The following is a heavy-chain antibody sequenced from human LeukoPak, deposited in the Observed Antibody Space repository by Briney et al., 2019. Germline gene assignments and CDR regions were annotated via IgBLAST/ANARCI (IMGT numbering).Heavy chain of an antibody. Sequence: PSETLSLTCTVSGGSSSDYLWSWIRQPPGKGLEWIGYIYYSGSTNYNPSLKSRVAISLDTSKTHFSLSQTSVTAADTAVYYCARRSVGAPVRFVWGKGTTVTVSS. CDR3: ARRSVGAPVRFV. J-gene: IGHJ6*04. CDR1: GGSSSDYL. CDR2: IYYSGST. D-gene: IGHD1-26*01. V-gene: IGHV4-59*08.